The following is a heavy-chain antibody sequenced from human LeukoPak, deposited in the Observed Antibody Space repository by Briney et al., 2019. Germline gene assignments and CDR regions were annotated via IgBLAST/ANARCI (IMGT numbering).Heavy chain of an antibody. V-gene: IGHV3-7*01. Sequence: GGSLRLSCAASGFTFSSYWMTWVRQAPGKGLEWVANIKQDGSEAYYVDSVKGRFTVSRDNAKNTLYLQMNSLRAEDTAVYYCARAGNYRFDYWGQGTLVTVSS. D-gene: IGHD1-7*01. CDR1: GFTFSSYW. J-gene: IGHJ4*02. CDR2: IKQDGSEA. CDR3: ARAGNYRFDY.